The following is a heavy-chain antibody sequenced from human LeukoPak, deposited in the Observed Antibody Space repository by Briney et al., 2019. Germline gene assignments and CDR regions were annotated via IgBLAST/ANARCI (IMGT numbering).Heavy chain of an antibody. J-gene: IGHJ4*02. D-gene: IGHD6-19*01. Sequence: ASVKVSCKASGGPFSSYAISWVRQAPGQGLEWMGGIIPMLNSANYVQKFQGRLTITADESTSTAYMELASLRSEDTATYYCAGPNSSAPAYWGQGTPVSVSS. CDR1: GGPFSSYA. CDR3: AGPNSSAPAY. V-gene: IGHV1-69*01. CDR2: IIPMLNSA.